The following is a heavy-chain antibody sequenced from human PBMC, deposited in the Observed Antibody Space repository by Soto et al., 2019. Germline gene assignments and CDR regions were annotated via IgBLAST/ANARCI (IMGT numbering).Heavy chain of an antibody. J-gene: IGHJ4*02. CDR2: ISGSGSNT. V-gene: IGHV3-23*01. CDR3: AKERTGKVDY. CDR1: GFTFSDYA. Sequence: GWSLRLSCAASGFTFSDYAMSWVRQAPGKGLEWVSTISGSGSNTYYADSVKGRFTISRDNSQNTLYLQMNSLRAEDTAVYYCAKERTGKVDYWGQGTLVTVSS.